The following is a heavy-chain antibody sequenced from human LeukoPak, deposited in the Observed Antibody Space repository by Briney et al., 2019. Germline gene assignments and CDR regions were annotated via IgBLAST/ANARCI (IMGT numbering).Heavy chain of an antibody. J-gene: IGHJ4*02. V-gene: IGHV3-30*02. CDR1: GFTFSSYG. CDR3: AKDRYSSSRYYFDY. Sequence: EGSLRLSCAASGFTFSSYGMHWVRQAPGKGLEWVAFIRYDGSNKYYADSVKGRFTISRDNSKNTLYLQMNSLRAEDTAVYYCAKDRYSSSRYYFDYWGQGTLVTVSS. CDR2: IRYDGSNK. D-gene: IGHD6-13*01.